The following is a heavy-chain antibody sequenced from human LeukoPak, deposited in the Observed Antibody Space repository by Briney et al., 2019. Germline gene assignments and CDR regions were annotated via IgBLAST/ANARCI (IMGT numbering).Heavy chain of an antibody. CDR1: GYTFTSYG. CDR3: ARVSDPGVAPELN. Sequence: ASVKVSCKASGYTFTSYGISWVRQAPGQGLEWMGWISAYNGNTHYAQKLQGRVTMTTDTSTSTVYMELRSLRSDDTAVYYCARVSDPGVAPELNWGQGTLVTVSS. V-gene: IGHV1-18*01. J-gene: IGHJ4*02. D-gene: IGHD1-14*01. CDR2: ISAYNGNT.